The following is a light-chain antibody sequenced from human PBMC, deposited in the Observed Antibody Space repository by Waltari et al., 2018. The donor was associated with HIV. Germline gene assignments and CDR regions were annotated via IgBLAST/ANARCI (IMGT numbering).Light chain of an antibody. CDR1: QSLRSNDGNTY. V-gene: IGKV2-30*01. J-gene: IGKJ5*01. Sequence: VVVTPSPLSLPITLGQPASISCNFSQSLRSNDGNTYLNWFQQRPGQSPRRPIYKVSNRDSGVPDRFSGSGSGTDFTLKISRVEAEDVGVYYCMQGTHWPITFGQGTRLEIK. CDR3: MQGTHWPIT. CDR2: KVS.